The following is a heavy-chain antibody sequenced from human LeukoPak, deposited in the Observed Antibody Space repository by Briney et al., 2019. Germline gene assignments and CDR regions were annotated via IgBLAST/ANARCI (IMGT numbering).Heavy chain of an antibody. J-gene: IGHJ4*02. CDR3: AKDHYSNYGYFDY. V-gene: IGHV3-23*01. CDR1: GFTFSNYA. D-gene: IGHD4-11*01. Sequence: GGSLRLSCAASGFTFSNYAMSWVHQAPGKGLEWVSGISSSGGSTYSAGSVKGRFTISRDNAKSTLYVQMNSLRAEDTAVYYCAKDHYSNYGYFDYWGQGTLVTISS. CDR2: ISSSGGST.